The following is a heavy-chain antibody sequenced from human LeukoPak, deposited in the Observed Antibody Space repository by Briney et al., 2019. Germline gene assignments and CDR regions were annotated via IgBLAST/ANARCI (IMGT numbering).Heavy chain of an antibody. Sequence: GGSLRLSCAASGFSFSNYWMHWVRQAPGKGLVWVSRVKGDGSFTDYADSVRGQFTISRDNAKNTLYLQMYSLRGEDTAVYYCVRDGDDYNFDYWGQGSLVTVSS. V-gene: IGHV3-74*01. CDR1: GFSFSNYW. D-gene: IGHD5-24*01. CDR2: VKGDGSFT. J-gene: IGHJ4*02. CDR3: VRDGDDYNFDY.